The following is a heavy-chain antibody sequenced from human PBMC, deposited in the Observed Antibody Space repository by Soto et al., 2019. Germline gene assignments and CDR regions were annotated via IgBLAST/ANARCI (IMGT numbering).Heavy chain of an antibody. CDR3: ARRVTGTNRFDY. D-gene: IGHD1-7*01. V-gene: IGHV4-59*08. J-gene: IGHJ4*02. CDR2: IYYSGST. Sequence: SETLSLTCTVSGGSISSYYWSWIRQPPGKGLEWIGYIYYSGSTNYNPSLKSRVTISVDTSKNQFSLKLSSVTAADTAVYYCARRVTGTNRFDYWGQGTLVTVSS. CDR1: GGSISSYY.